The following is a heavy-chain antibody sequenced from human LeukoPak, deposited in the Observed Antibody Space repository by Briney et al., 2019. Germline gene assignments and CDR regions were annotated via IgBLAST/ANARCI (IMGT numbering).Heavy chain of an antibody. CDR2: FDPEDGET. CDR1: GYTLTELS. Sequence: ASVKVSCKVSGYTLTELSMHWVRQAPGKGLEWMGGFDPEDGETIYAQKFQGRATMTEDTSTDTAYMELSSLRSEDTAVYYCATLLYEGDAFDIWGQGIMVTVSS. V-gene: IGHV1-24*01. CDR3: ATLLYEGDAFDI. D-gene: IGHD2-15*01. J-gene: IGHJ3*02.